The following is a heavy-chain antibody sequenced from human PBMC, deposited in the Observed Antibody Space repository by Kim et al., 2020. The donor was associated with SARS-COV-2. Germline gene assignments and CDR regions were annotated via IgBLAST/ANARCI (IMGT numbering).Heavy chain of an antibody. CDR3: AKSRTDTGSYCSDY. CDR2: ISGSAATT. CDR1: GFTFSNYA. V-gene: IGHV3-23*01. Sequence: GGSLRLSCAASGFTFSNYAMNWVRQAPGKGLEWVSGISGSAATTNYADSVKGRFTISRDNYENTLYLQMKSLRGEDTAVYYCAKSRTDTGSYCSDYWGQG. J-gene: IGHJ4*02. D-gene: IGHD3-16*02.